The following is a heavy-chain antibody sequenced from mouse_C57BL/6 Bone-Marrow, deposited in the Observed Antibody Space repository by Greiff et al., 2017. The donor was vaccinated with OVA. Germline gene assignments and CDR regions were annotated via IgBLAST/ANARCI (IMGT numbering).Heavy chain of an antibody. J-gene: IGHJ4*01. CDR1: GYTFTGYW. Sequence: QVQLQQSGAELMKPGASVKLSCKATGYTFTGYWIEWVKQRPGHGLEWIGEILPGSGSTNYNEKFKGKATFTADTSSNSAYMQRSRLTTEDSAIYYSARTPLYYAMDYWGQGTSVTVSS. CDR2: ILPGSGST. CDR3: ARTPLYYAMDY. V-gene: IGHV1-9*01.